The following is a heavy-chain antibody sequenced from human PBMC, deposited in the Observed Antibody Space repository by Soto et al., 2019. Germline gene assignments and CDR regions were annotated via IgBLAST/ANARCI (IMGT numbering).Heavy chain of an antibody. CDR2: IYHSGST. Sequence: QLQLQESGSGLVKPSQTLSLTCAVSGGSISSGGYSWSWIRQPPGKGLEWIGYIYHSGSTYYNPSLKSRVTISVDRSKNQFSLKLSSVTAADTAVYYCARAGYYYDSSGYYEAWGQGTLVTVSS. CDR3: ARAGYYYDSSGYYEA. V-gene: IGHV4-30-2*01. J-gene: IGHJ4*02. D-gene: IGHD3-22*01. CDR1: GGSISSGGYS.